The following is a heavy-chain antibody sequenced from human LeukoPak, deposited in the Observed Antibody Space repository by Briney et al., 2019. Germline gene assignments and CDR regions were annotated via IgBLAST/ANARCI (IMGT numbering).Heavy chain of an antibody. CDR2: IYYSGST. Sequence: PSETLSLTCTVSGGSISSSSYYWGWIRQPPGRGLEWIGSIYYSGSTYYNPSLKSRVTISVDTSKNQFSLKLSSVTAADTAVYYCARVTLWFGESRYYFDYWGQGTLVTVSS. J-gene: IGHJ4*02. CDR1: GGSISSSSYY. CDR3: ARVTLWFGESRYYFDY. V-gene: IGHV4-39*07. D-gene: IGHD3-10*01.